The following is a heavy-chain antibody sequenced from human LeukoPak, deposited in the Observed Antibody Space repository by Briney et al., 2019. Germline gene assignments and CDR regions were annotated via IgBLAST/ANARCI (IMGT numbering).Heavy chain of an antibody. V-gene: IGHV6-1*01. D-gene: IGHD5-12*01. CDR2: TYYRSKWYN. CDR3: ARGLDVDIVATTYDKGSYYFDY. Sequence: SQTLSLTCAISGDSVSINSAAWNWIRQSPSRGLEWLGRTYYRSKWYNDYAVSVKSRITINPDTSKNQFSLQLNSVTPEDTAVYYCARGLDVDIVATTYDKGSYYFDYWGQGTLVTVSS. CDR1: GDSVSINSAA. J-gene: IGHJ4*02.